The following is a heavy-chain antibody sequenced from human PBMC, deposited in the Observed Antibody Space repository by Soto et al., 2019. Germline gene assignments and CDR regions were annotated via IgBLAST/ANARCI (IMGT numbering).Heavy chain of an antibody. J-gene: IGHJ3*02. CDR2: IWYDGSKK. V-gene: IGHV3-33*01. CDR3: ARDRVYYGSGSYFPYDAFDI. D-gene: IGHD3-10*01. Sequence: QVQLVESGGGVVQPGRSLRLSCATSGFSFSSYGMHWVRQVPGKGLEWVAFIWYDGSKKYYADSVKGRFTISRDNSKNTLYLQVNSLRVEDTAVYYCARDRVYYGSGSYFPYDAFDIWGQGTTVTVSS. CDR1: GFSFSSYG.